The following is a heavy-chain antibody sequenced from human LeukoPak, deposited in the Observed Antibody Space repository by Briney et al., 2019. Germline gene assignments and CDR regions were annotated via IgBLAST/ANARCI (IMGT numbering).Heavy chain of an antibody. CDR1: GGSISSYY. V-gene: IGHV4-59*01. CDR2: IYYSGST. CDR3: AAIATIGFAY. D-gene: IGHD5-24*01. Sequence: SETLSLTCTVSGGSISSYYWSWIRQPPGKGLEWVGYIYYSGSTNYNPSLKSRVTISVDTSKNQFSLKLSSVTAADTAVYYCAAIATIGFAYWGQGTLVTVSS. J-gene: IGHJ4*02.